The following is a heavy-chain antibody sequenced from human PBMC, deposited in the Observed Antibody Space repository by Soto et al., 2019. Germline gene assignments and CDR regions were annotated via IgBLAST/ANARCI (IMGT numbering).Heavy chain of an antibody. J-gene: IGHJ4*02. V-gene: IGHV3-21*01. Sequence: EVQLVEAGGGLVKPGGSLRLSCAASVFIFSSYSMNWVRQAPGNGLEWGSSISGSSSYIYHADSVQGRFTISRDNAKNSLYLQMNSLRVEDTAVYYCARDLGGGWYWDVDYWGQGTLVTVSS. D-gene: IGHD6-19*01. CDR3: ARDLGGGWYWDVDY. CDR1: VFIFSSYS. CDR2: ISGSSSYI.